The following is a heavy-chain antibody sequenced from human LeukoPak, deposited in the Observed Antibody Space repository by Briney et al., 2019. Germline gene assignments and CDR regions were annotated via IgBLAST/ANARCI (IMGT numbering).Heavy chain of an antibody. CDR1: GYTFSSYG. D-gene: IGHD2-2*01. V-gene: IGHV1-18*04. J-gene: IGHJ5*02. Sequence: ASVKVSCKASGYTFSSYGISWVRQAPGQGLEWVGGIIVYSGNTIYAQKLQGGVTMTTDTSTSTAYMELRSLISDDTAVYYCARDFTPYCSSTSCSWFDPWGQGTLVTVSS. CDR2: IIVYSGNT. CDR3: ARDFTPYCSSTSCSWFDP.